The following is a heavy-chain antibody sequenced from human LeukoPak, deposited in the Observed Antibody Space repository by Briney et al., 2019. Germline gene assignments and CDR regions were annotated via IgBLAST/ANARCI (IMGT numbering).Heavy chain of an antibody. CDR3: ARGYGQQLVGLDY. CDR2: INPNSGGT. V-gene: IGHV1-2*02. CDR1: GCTFTVYY. J-gene: IGHJ4*02. Sequence: GASVRVSCKASGCTFTVYYMHWVRQAPGQGLEWMGWINPNSGGTNYAQKFQGRVTMTRDTSISTAYMELSRLRSDDTAVYYCARGYGQQLVGLDYWGQGTLVTVSS. D-gene: IGHD6-13*01.